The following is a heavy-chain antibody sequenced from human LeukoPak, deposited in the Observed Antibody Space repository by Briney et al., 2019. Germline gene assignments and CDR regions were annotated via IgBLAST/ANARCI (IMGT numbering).Heavy chain of an antibody. V-gene: IGHV3-21*01. CDR2: ISSSSSYI. D-gene: IGHD3-9*01. Sequence: GGSLRLSCAASGFTFSSYTMNWVRQAPGKGLEWVSSISSSSSYIYYADSVKGRFTISRDNAKKSLYLQMNSLRAEDTAVYYCARATTYDILTGYSDYWGQGTLVTVSS. CDR1: GFTFSSYT. J-gene: IGHJ4*02. CDR3: ARATTYDILTGYSDY.